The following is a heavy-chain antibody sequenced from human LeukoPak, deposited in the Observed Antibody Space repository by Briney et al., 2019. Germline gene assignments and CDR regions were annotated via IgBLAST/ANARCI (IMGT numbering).Heavy chain of an antibody. V-gene: IGHV1-46*01. D-gene: IGHD3-3*01. J-gene: IGHJ4*02. Sequence: GASVKVSCKASGYTFTSYYMHWVRQAPGQGLEWMGIINPSGGSTSYAQKFQGRVTMTTDTSTSTAYMELRSLRSDDTAVYYCARDRSGVDYWGQGTLVTVSS. CDR1: GYTFTSYY. CDR3: ARDRSGVDY. CDR2: INPSGGST.